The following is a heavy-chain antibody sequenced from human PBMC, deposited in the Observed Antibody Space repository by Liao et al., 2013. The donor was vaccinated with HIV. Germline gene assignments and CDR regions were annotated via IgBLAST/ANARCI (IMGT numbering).Heavy chain of an antibody. D-gene: IGHD1-14*01. CDR3: ARGVPPEY. CDR2: VSHSGST. V-gene: IGHV4-4*07. J-gene: IGHJ4*02. Sequence: QVQLQESGPGVVKPSQTLSLTCSASGGSMSSYYWNWIRQSAGKGLEWIGRVSHSGSTHYNPSLRTRVMMSIDTSENQFSLMLTSVTAADTAVYYCARGVPPEYWGRGTWSPSPQ. CDR1: GGSMSSYY.